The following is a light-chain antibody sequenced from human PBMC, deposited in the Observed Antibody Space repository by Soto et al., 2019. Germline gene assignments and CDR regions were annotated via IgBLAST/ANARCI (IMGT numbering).Light chain of an antibody. CDR2: CAS. CDR3: QQDGSSPLT. V-gene: IGKV3-20*01. Sequence: EIVLTQSPGTLSLSPGERATLSCRASQSVSSSFLAWYQQKPGQAPRLLIYCASSRATGIPDRFSGSRSGSDFTITISRLEPDDFAVYYYQQDGSSPLTFGPGIKVDIK. CDR1: QSVSSSF. J-gene: IGKJ3*01.